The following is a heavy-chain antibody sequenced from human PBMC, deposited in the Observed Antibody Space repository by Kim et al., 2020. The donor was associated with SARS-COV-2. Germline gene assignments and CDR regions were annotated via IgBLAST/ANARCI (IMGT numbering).Heavy chain of an antibody. Sequence: ASVKVSCKASGYTFTNYYIHWVRQAPGQGLEWMGIINPGGSSTSSAQKFQGRLTMTRDTSTSTVYLELSGLRSEDTAVYFCARDAVWHQQLFFRRVTSYSYMDVWGKGTTVTVSS. D-gene: IGHD6-13*01. CDR3: ARDAVWHQQLFFRRVTSYSYMDV. J-gene: IGHJ6*03. CDR1: GYTFTNYY. CDR2: INPGGSST. V-gene: IGHV1-46*01.